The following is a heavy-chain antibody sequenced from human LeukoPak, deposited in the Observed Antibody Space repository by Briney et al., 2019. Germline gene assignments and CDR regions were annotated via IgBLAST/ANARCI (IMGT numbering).Heavy chain of an antibody. CDR2: INPNSGGT. CDR3: ARDFPTSIAAAGTDY. V-gene: IGHV1-2*06. Sequence: GASVKVSCKASGYTFTGYYMHWVGQAPGQGLEWMGRINPNSGGTNYAQKFQGRVTMTRDTSISTAYMELSRLRSDDTAVYYCARDFPTSIAAAGTDYWGQGTLVTVSS. CDR1: GYTFTGYY. J-gene: IGHJ4*02. D-gene: IGHD6-13*01.